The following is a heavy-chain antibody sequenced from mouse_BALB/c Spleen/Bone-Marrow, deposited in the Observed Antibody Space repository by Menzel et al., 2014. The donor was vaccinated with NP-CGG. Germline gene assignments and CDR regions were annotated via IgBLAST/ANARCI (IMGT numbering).Heavy chain of an antibody. J-gene: IGHJ3*01. CDR1: GFTFSSYG. Sequence: DVKLVESGGGLVQPGGSLKLSCAASGFTFSSYGMSWVRQTPDKRLELVATINSNGGSTYYPDSVKGRFTISRGNAKNTLFLQMSSLKSEDTAMYYCARHYYGARWGQGTLVTVSA. V-gene: IGHV5-6-3*01. D-gene: IGHD1-2*01. CDR3: ARHYYGAR. CDR2: INSNGGST.